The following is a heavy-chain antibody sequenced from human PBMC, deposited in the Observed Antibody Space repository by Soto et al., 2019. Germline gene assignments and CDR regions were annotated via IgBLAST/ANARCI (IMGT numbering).Heavy chain of an antibody. CDR3: ARSSNSWPYHYGMDI. V-gene: IGHV3-66*01. J-gene: IGHJ6*01. D-gene: IGHD6-13*01. CDR2: IYSDGTT. CDR1: GITVSDNY. Sequence: GGSLRLSCAASGITVSDNYMSWVRQAPGKGPEWVSLIYSDGTTYYAESVKDRFTVSRDISKNTLYLQLNSLRAEDTAVYYCARSSNSWPYHYGMDIWGRGTTVTSPQ.